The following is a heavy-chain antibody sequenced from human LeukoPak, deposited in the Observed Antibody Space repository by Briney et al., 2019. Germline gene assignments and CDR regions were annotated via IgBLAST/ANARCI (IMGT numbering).Heavy chain of an antibody. D-gene: IGHD6-13*01. Sequence: GASVKVSCKASGYTFTSYGISWVRQAPGQGLEWMGWISANNGNTKYAQKLQGRATMTTDTSTSTAYMELRSLRSDDTAVYYCAREPPRRIAAAGTRWFDPWGQGTLVTVSS. CDR2: ISANNGNT. CDR3: AREPPRRIAAAGTRWFDP. CDR1: GYTFTSYG. J-gene: IGHJ5*02. V-gene: IGHV1-18*01.